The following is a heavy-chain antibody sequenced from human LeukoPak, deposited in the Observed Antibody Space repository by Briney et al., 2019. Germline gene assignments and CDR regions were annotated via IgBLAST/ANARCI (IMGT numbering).Heavy chain of an antibody. D-gene: IGHD3-10*01. CDR1: GGSISSGGYY. J-gene: IGHJ6*02. CDR2: TYYSGST. CDR3: ARARGVLWFGELLSYYYYYGMDV. Sequence: PSQTLSLTCTVSGGSISSGGYYWSWIRQHPGKGLEWIGYTYYSGSTYYNPSLKSRVTISVDTSKNQFSLKLSSVTAADTAVYYCARARGVLWFGELLSYYYYYGMDVWGQGTTVTVSS. V-gene: IGHV4-31*03.